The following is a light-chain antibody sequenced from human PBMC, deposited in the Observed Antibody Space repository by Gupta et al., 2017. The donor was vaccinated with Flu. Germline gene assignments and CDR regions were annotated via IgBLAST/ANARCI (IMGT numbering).Light chain of an antibody. J-gene: IGKJ2*01. Sequence: EIVMTQSPATLSVSPGERATLSCRASQSVSSNLAWYQQKPGQAPRLLIYGASTRATGIPARFSGSGDGTAFTLTISSRQSEDFAVYYCQHENSWHPSYTFGQGTKLEIK. CDR3: QHENSWHPSYT. V-gene: IGKV3-15*01. CDR2: GAS. CDR1: QSVSSN.